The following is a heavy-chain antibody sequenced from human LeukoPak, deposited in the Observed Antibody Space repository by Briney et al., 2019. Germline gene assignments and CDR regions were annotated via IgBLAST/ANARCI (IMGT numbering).Heavy chain of an antibody. D-gene: IGHD3-16*02. CDR3: AKDPVVGAPHVFDI. Sequence: GGSRRLSWAASGFTFSTYAMSWVRQAPGKGLEWVAAISGGIMINTYYTDSVKGRFTISRDNSKNTLYLQMNSLRDDDTAVYYCAKDPVVGAPHVFDIWGQGTMVTVSS. J-gene: IGHJ3*02. CDR1: GFTFSTYA. V-gene: IGHV3-23*01. CDR2: ISGGIMINT.